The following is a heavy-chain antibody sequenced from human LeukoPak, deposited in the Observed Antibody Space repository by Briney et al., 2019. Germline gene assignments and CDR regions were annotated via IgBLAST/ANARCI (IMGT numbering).Heavy chain of an antibody. J-gene: IGHJ4*02. V-gene: IGHV1-24*01. CDR3: ATLGCSGGSCYWGGFDY. CDR1: GYTLTELS. Sequence: GASVKVSCKVSGYTLTELSMHWVRQAPGKGLEWMGGFDPEDGETIYAQKFQGRVTMTEDTSTDTAHMELSSLRSEDTAVYYCATLGCSGGSCYWGGFDYWGQGTLVTVSS. CDR2: FDPEDGET. D-gene: IGHD2-15*01.